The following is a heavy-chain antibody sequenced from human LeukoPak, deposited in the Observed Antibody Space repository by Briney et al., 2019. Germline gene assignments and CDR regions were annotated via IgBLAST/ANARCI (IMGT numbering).Heavy chain of an antibody. CDR1: GFTFSSYA. CDR2: ISGRAGRT. J-gene: IGHJ4*02. V-gene: IGHV3-23*01. D-gene: IGHD3/OR15-3a*01. Sequence: GGSLRLSCAASGFTFSSYAMSWVRQAPGKGLECVSGISGRAGRTYYADSVKGRFTISRDNTKNTLYLQMNSLRAEDTAVYYCAKVLQSMIFGVVIQYFDYWGQGTLVTVSS. CDR3: AKVLQSMIFGVVIQYFDY.